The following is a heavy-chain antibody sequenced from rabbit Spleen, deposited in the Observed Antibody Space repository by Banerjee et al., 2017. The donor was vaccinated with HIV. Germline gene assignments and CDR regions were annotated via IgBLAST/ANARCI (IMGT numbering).Heavy chain of an antibody. J-gene: IGHJ4*01. Sequence: QEQLVESGGDLVKPEGSLTLTCTASGFSFSSSYYMCWVRQTPGKGLEWIECIDGGGSGSTYYASWAKGRFTISKPSSTTVTLQMTSLTAADTATYFCARESTGGASYGYVKLWGPGTLVTVS. D-gene: IGHD6-1*01. CDR2: IDGGGSGST. CDR3: ARESTGGASYGYVKL. CDR1: GFSFSSSYY. V-gene: IGHV1S45*01.